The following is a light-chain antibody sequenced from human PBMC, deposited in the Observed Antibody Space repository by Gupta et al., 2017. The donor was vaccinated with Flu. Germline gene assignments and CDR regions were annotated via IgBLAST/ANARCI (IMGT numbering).Light chain of an antibody. J-gene: IGLJ3*02. V-gene: IGLV1-51*01. Sequence: SLLTQPPSMSAAPGSTVVIPCSATSFKVGSNYVACSQQLPEPAPNFLIYDDNKRRPGMPEGFSCCSMGRSAALRTTGLHTGDEATYYCGTWEMGRNASVFGGGTKVTVL. CDR2: DDN. CDR3: GTWEMGRNASV. CDR1: SFKVGSNY.